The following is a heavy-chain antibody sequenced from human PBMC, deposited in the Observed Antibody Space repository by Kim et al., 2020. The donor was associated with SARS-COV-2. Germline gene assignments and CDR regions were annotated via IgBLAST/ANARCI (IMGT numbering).Heavy chain of an antibody. Sequence: SETLSLTCAVYGGSFSGYYWSWIRQPPGKGLEWIGEINHSGSTNYNPSLKSRVTISVDTSKNQFSLKLSSVTAADTAVYYCARTTPPYGDYSDYWGQGTLVTVSS. CDR2: INHSGST. V-gene: IGHV4-34*01. J-gene: IGHJ4*02. D-gene: IGHD4-17*01. CDR3: ARTTPPYGDYSDY. CDR1: GGSFSGYY.